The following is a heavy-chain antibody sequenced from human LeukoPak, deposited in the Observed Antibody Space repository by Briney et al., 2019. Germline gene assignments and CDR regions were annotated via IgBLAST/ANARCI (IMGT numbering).Heavy chain of an antibody. CDR1: GFTFSSYA. CDR2: ISGSGGST. Sequence: GGSLRLSCAASGFTFSSYAMSWVRQAPGKGLEWVSAISGSGGSTYYADSVKGRFTISRDNSKNTLYLQMNSLRAEDTAVYYCAKGTRVPATAIRSFDYWGQGTLVTVSS. J-gene: IGHJ4*02. V-gene: IGHV3-23*01. D-gene: IGHD2-2*01. CDR3: AKGTRVPATAIRSFDY.